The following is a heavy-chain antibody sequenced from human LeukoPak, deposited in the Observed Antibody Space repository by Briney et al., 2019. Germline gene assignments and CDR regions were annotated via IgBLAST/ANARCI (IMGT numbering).Heavy chain of an antibody. CDR2: INSGSDTI. Sequence: PGGSLRLSCAASGFTFSDCSMNWVRQAPGKGLEWVSYINSGSDTIYYADSVKGRFTISRDNAKSSVYLQMNSLRDEDAAVYYCARDRLAPYWYFDLWGRGTLVTVSS. CDR1: GFTFSDCS. D-gene: IGHD5-12*01. CDR3: ARDRLAPYWYFDL. J-gene: IGHJ2*01. V-gene: IGHV3-48*02.